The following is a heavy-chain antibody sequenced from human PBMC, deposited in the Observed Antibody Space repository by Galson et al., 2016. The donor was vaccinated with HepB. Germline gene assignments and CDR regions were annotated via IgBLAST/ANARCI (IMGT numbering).Heavy chain of an antibody. J-gene: IGHJ4*02. Sequence: SLRLSCAASGFTFRHYALSWVRQAPGKGLEWVSHIDGPTPNTHYADSVRGRFSIYRDNSRDTLYLQMASLTAEDSAIYYCATWLSHHFDYWGQGTLVTVSS. D-gene: IGHD6-19*01. CDR1: GFTFRHYA. CDR3: ATWLSHHFDY. CDR2: IDGPTPNT. V-gene: IGHV3-23*01.